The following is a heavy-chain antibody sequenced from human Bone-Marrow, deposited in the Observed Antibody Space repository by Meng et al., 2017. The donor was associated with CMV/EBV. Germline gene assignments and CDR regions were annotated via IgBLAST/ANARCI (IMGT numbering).Heavy chain of an antibody. CDR1: GGSISSSSYY. Sequence: SETLSLTCTVSGGSISSSSYYWSWIRQPPGKGLEWIGYIYYSGSTNYNPSLKSRVTISVDTSKNQFSLKLSSVTAADTAVYYCARVGYYYYYGMDVWGQGTTVTVSS. D-gene: IGHD6-13*01. CDR3: ARVGYYYYYGMDV. V-gene: IGHV4-61*01. J-gene: IGHJ6*02. CDR2: IYYSGST.